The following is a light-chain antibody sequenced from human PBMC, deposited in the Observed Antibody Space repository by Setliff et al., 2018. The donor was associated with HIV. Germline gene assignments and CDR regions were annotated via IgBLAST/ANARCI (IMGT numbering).Light chain of an antibody. CDR3: CSYTSSLTYV. CDR1: SSDVGSYNF. CDR2: EVS. V-gene: IGLV2-14*03. Sequence: QSALTQPASVSGSPGQSITISCSGSSSDVGSYNFVSWYQQHPGKAPQVIIYEVSRRPSGVSSRFSGSKSGNTASLTISGLQAEDQADYYCCSYTSSLTYVFGTGTRAPS. J-gene: IGLJ1*01.